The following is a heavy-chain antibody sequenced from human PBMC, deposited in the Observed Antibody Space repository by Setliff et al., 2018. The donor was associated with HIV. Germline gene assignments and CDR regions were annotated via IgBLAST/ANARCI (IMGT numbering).Heavy chain of an antibody. CDR2: IISILGIT. V-gene: IGHV1-69*10. J-gene: IGHJ3*01. CDR3: AGPRGDEEFDV. Sequence: SVKVSCKASGYTFTSYGISWVRQAPGQGLEWMGWIISILGITNYAQKFQGRVTLTADESTSTMYMELSSLTSDDTAVYYCAGPRGDEEFDVWGQGTMVTVSS. CDR1: GYTFTSYG.